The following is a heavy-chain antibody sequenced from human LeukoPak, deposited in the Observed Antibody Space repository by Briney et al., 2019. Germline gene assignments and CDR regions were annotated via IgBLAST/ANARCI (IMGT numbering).Heavy chain of an antibody. CDR1: GGSISIGGYS. D-gene: IGHD1-1*01. V-gene: IGHV4-30-2*01. CDR2: IYHSGST. J-gene: IGHJ4*02. CDR3: ARGLDGYFDY. Sequence: SETLSLTCAVSGGSISIGGYSWSWIRQPPGKGLEWIGYIYHSGSTYYNPSLKSRVTISVDRSKNQFSLKLSSVTAADTAVYYCARGLDGYFDYWGQGTLVTVSS.